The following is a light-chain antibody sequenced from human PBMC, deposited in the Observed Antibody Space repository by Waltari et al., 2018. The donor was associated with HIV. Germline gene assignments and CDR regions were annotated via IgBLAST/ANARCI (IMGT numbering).Light chain of an antibody. J-gene: IGKJ2*03. CDR3: QQYNNYLSS. V-gene: IGKV1-5*03. CDR1: QSISSW. CDR2: KAS. Sequence: DIQMTQSPSTLSASVGDRVTITCRASQSISSWLAWYQQKPGKAPKLLIYKASNLENGVPSRFSGSGSGTEFTLTISSLQPDDFATYYCQQYNNYLSSFGQGTKLEIK.